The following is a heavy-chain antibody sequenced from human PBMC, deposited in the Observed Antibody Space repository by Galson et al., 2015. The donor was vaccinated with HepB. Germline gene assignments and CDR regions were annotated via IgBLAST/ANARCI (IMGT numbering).Heavy chain of an antibody. V-gene: IGHV3-13*04. CDR3: AKDLQRGSGMDV. Sequence: SLRLSCAASGFTFRKYDMHWVRQIPGKGLEWVAAIGPAGDTYYPGSVKGRFIISRENAKNSLYLQINSLRAGDTAVYYCAKDLQRGSGMDVWGQGTTVTVFS. D-gene: IGHD5-24*01. CDR1: GFTFRKYD. CDR2: IGPAGDT. J-gene: IGHJ6*02.